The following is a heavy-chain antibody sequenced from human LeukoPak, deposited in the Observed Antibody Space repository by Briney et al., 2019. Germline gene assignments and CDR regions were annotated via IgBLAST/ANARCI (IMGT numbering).Heavy chain of an antibody. CDR3: ARGLSNLCSGGSCYGYWFDP. D-gene: IGHD2-15*01. CDR1: GGTFSSYA. CDR2: IIPIFGTA. J-gene: IGHJ5*02. Sequence: SVKVSCKASGGTFSSYAISWVRQAPGQGLEWMGGIIPIFGTANYAQKFQGRVTITADESTSTAYMELSSLRSEDTAVYYCARGLSNLCSGGSCYGYWFDPWGQGTLVTVSS. V-gene: IGHV1-69*13.